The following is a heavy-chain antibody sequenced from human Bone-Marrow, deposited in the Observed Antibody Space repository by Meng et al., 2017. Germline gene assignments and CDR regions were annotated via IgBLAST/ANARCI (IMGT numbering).Heavy chain of an antibody. V-gene: IGHV3-9*01. D-gene: IGHD4-17*01. CDR1: GFTFDDYA. Sequence: GGSLRLSCAASGFTFDDYAMHWVRQAPGKGLEWVSGISWNSGSIGYADSVKGRFTISRDNAKNSLYLQMNSLKTEDTAVYYCARDHYGVQDYWGQGTLVTVSS. J-gene: IGHJ4*02. CDR2: ISWNSGSI. CDR3: ARDHYGVQDY.